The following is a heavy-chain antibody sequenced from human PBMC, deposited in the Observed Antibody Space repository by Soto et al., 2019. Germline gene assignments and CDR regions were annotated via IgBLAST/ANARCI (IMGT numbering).Heavy chain of an antibody. CDR3: ARSYYDVNYYYGMDV. D-gene: IGHD3-3*01. J-gene: IGHJ6*02. CDR1: GYSFTSYW. Sequence: GESLKISCKGSGYSFTSYWIGWVRQMPGKGLEWMGIIYPGDSDTRYSPSFQGQVTISADKSIGTAYLQWSSLKASDTAMYYCARSYYDVNYYYGMDVWGQGTTVTVSS. CDR2: IYPGDSDT. V-gene: IGHV5-51*01.